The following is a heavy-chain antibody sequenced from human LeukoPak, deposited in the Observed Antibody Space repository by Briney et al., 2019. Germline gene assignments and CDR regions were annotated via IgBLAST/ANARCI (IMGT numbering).Heavy chain of an antibody. D-gene: IGHD3-10*01. Sequence: SETLSLTCAVYGGSFSGYYWSWIRQPPGKGLEWIGEINHSGSTNYNPSLKSRVTISVDTSKNQFSLKLSSVTAADTAVYYCARGFHYYGSGSCYPGWFDPWGQGTLVTVSS. CDR2: INHSGST. V-gene: IGHV4-34*01. CDR1: GGSFSGYY. J-gene: IGHJ5*02. CDR3: ARGFHYYGSGSCYPGWFDP.